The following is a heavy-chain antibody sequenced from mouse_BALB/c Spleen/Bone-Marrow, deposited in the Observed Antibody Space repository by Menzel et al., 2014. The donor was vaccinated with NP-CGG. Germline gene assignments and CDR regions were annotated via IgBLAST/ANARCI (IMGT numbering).Heavy chain of an antibody. V-gene: IGHV1-14*01. Sequence: EVQLQQSGPELVKPGASVKMSCKASGYTFTSYVMHWVKQRPGQGLEWIGYIDPENDGTKYNENFRGKATLTSDKSSSIAYMELSSLTSEDSAVYYCVRPWGDYFAYWGQGTLVTVSA. CDR2: IDPENDGT. J-gene: IGHJ3*01. CDR3: VRPWGDYFAY. D-gene: IGHD2-13*01. CDR1: GYTFTSYV.